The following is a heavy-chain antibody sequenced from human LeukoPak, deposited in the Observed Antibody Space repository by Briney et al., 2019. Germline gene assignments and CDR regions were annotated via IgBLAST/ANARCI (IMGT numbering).Heavy chain of an antibody. J-gene: IGHJ5*02. Sequence: PSETLSLTCTVSGGSISSSGYYWGWIRQPPRKGLEWIGSIYYSGSTYYNPSLKSRVTISVDTSKNQFSLNLSSVTAADTAVYYCARQRITIFRFDPWGQGTPVTVSS. CDR2: IYYSGST. CDR3: ARQRITIFRFDP. V-gene: IGHV4-39*01. D-gene: IGHD3-3*01. CDR1: GGSISSSGYY.